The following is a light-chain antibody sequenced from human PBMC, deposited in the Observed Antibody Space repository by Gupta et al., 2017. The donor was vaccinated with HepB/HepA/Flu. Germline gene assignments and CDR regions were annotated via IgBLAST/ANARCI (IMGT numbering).Light chain of an antibody. CDR2: KGN. V-gene: IGLV3-25*03. Sequence: SYELTQPPSVSVSPGQTARITCSGDALPKQYAYWYQQQPGQAPVLVIYKGNERPSGIPERFSGSNSGTTVSLTISGLQAEDEADYYCQAADSSGTSVVFGGGTKLTVL. J-gene: IGLJ3*02. CDR1: ALPKQY. CDR3: QAADSSGTSVV.